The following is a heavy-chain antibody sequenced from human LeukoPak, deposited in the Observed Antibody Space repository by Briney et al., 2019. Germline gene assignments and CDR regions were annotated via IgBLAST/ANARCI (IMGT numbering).Heavy chain of an antibody. D-gene: IGHD3-22*01. V-gene: IGHV4-59*11. Sequence: SETLSLTCTVSGGSISSHYWSWIRQPPGKGLEWIGYIYYSGSNNSNPSLKSRVTISVDTSKNQFSLKLSSVTAADTAVYYCARANYYDSSGTRNYYYYYYMDVWGKGTTVTVSS. CDR3: ARANYYDSSGTRNYYYYYYMDV. J-gene: IGHJ6*03. CDR1: GGSISSHY. CDR2: IYYSGSN.